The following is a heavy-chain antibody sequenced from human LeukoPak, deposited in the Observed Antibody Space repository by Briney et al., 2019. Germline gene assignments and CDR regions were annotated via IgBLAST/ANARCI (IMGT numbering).Heavy chain of an antibody. CDR3: ARGGPARSRVY. J-gene: IGHJ4*02. V-gene: IGHV3-48*03. D-gene: IGHD2-2*01. CDR2: ISTAGSTK. CDR1: GFTFSDYE. Sequence: QPGGSLRLSCAASGFTFSDYEMNWVRQAPGKGLEWISYISTAGSTKYYAESVKGRFTISRDNAKDSLYLQMNSLRVEDTAVYFCARGGPARSRVYWGQGTLVTVSS.